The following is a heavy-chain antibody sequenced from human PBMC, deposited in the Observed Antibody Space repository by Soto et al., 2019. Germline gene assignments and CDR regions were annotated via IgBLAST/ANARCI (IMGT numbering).Heavy chain of an antibody. CDR1: GGSFSGYY. D-gene: IGHD3-9*01. J-gene: IGHJ3*01. Sequence: SETLSLTCAVYGGSFSGYYWTWIRQPPGKGLEWVGEIGHSGSATYSPSLKSRVTISVDTSNNQFSLRLSSVTAADTAVYYCARARGQRYRNAFLVWGQGTMVTVSS. V-gene: IGHV4-34*01. CDR3: ARARGQRYRNAFLV. CDR2: IGHSGSA.